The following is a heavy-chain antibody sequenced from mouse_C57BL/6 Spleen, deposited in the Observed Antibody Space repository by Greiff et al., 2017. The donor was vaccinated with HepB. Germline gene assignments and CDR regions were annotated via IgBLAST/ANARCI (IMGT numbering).Heavy chain of an antibody. CDR1: GYAFSSSW. J-gene: IGHJ4*01. D-gene: IGHD2-4*01. CDR2: IYPGDGDT. Sequence: VQLQQSGPELVKPGASVKISCKASGYAFSSSWMNWVKQRPGKGLEWIGRIYPGDGDTNYNGKFKGKATLTADKSSSTSYMQLSSLPSEDSAVYFCARDRHPYDYDDQGAMDYWGQGTSVTVSS. CDR3: ARDRHPYDYDDQGAMDY. V-gene: IGHV1-82*01.